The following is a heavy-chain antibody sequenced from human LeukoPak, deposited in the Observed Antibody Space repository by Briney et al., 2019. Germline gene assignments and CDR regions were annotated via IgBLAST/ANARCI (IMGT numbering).Heavy chain of an antibody. CDR1: GGSISSYY. CDR2: IYYSGST. D-gene: IGHD1-26*01. CDR3: AREFGSSYGLYGMDV. Sequence: PSETLSLTCTVSGGSISSYYWSWIRQPPGKGLEWIGYIYYSGSTNYNPSLKSRVTISVDTSKNQFSLKLSSVTAADTAVYYCAREFGSSYGLYGMDVWGQGTTVTVSS. V-gene: IGHV4-59*01. J-gene: IGHJ6*02.